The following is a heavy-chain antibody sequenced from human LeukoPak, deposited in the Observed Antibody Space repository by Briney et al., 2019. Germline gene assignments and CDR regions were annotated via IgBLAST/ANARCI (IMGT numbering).Heavy chain of an antibody. CDR1: GGSISSGRHY. CDR3: ARVAVGANYYYYMDV. J-gene: IGHJ6*03. CDR2: FYPSGNT. V-gene: IGHV4-61*02. Sequence: PSDSLSLTCTVSGGSISSGRHYWSWIRQSAGKGLEWIGRFYPSGNTNYNPSLKSRVTISVDTSKNQFSLKVSSVTAADTAVYYCARVAVGANYYYYMDVWGKGTTVTISS. D-gene: IGHD1-26*01.